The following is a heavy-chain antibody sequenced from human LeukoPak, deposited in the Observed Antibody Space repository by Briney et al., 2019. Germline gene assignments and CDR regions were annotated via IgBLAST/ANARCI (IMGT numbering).Heavy chain of an antibody. Sequence: GESLKISCKGSASNFANYWISWVRQMPGKGLEWMGRIDPSDSYTDYSPSFQGHVTLSVDKSINTAYLQWSGLKASDTATYYCARDHSGGSTFWYFDLWGRGTLVTVSS. CDR3: ARDHSGGSTFWYFDL. J-gene: IGHJ2*01. V-gene: IGHV5-10-1*01. CDR1: ASNFANYW. CDR2: IDPSDSYT. D-gene: IGHD4-23*01.